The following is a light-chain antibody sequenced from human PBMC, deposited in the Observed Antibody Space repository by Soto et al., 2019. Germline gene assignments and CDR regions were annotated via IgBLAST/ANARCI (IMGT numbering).Light chain of an antibody. V-gene: IGKV3-20*01. CDR3: QQYGSSPGFT. CDR1: QSVSSSY. CDR2: AAS. Sequence: EMVLTQSPGTLSLSPGERATLSCRASQSVSSSYLAWYQQKPGEAPRLLIYAASSRATGIPDRFSGSGSGTDFTLTISRLEPEDCAVYYCQQYGSSPGFTFGPGTKVDIK. J-gene: IGKJ3*01.